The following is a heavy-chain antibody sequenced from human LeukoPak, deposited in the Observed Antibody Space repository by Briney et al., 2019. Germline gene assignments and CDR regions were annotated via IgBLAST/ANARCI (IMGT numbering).Heavy chain of an antibody. Sequence: ASVKVSCKASGYSFTSYDINWVRQATGQGLEWMGWMNPNSGSTGYAQKFQGRVTITRNTSISTAYMELSGLRSEDTAVYYCARGRSTGYPYYFEYWGQGTLVTVSS. CDR2: MNPNSGST. CDR3: ARGRSTGYPYYFEY. J-gene: IGHJ4*02. D-gene: IGHD5-12*01. CDR1: GYSFTSYD. V-gene: IGHV1-8*01.